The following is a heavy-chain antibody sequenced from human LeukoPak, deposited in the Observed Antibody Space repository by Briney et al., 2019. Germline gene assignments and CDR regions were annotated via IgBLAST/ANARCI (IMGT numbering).Heavy chain of an antibody. J-gene: IGHJ3*02. Sequence: SETLSLTCTVSGGSINSGTNYWAWISQPPGKGPEWIGTIYYSGSTYYNPSLNSRVTMSLDTSKNQFSLKLSSVTAADTAVYYCAREAYNWNVDAFDIWGQGTMVTVSS. CDR2: IYYSGST. V-gene: IGHV4-39*07. CDR1: GGSINSGTNY. CDR3: AREAYNWNVDAFDI. D-gene: IGHD1-20*01.